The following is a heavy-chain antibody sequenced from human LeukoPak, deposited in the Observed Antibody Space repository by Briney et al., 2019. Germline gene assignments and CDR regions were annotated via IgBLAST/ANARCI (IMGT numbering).Heavy chain of an antibody. CDR2: INPGDGDT. CDR1: GYTFTNYA. V-gene: IGHV1-3*01. Sequence: ASVKVSCKASGYTFTNYAVHWVRQVPGQRPEWMGRINPGDGDTKYSQNFQGRVTFARDTSANTAFMELSSLRSEDTAVYYCARRGVTTRDSYYYAMHVWGQGTTVTVSS. J-gene: IGHJ6*02. D-gene: IGHD2-21*02. CDR3: ARRGVTTRDSYYYAMHV.